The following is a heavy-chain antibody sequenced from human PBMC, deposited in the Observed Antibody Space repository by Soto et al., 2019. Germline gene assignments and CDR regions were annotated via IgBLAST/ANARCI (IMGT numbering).Heavy chain of an antibody. J-gene: IGHJ3*02. V-gene: IGHV5-10-1*01. CDR2: IDPSDSYT. Sequence: PGESLKISCKGSGYSFATYWISWVRQVPGKGLEWMGKIDPSDSYTNYSPSFQGHVTISADKSISTAYLQWSGLKASDTAMYYCARRHYYDSSGYYGDGAFDIWGQGTMVTVSS. CDR3: ARRHYYDSSGYYGDGAFDI. CDR1: GYSFATYW. D-gene: IGHD3-22*01.